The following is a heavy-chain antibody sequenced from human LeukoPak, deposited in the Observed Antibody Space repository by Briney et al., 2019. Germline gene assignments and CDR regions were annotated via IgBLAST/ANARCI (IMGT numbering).Heavy chain of an antibody. J-gene: IGHJ6*02. CDR2: ISSSSSYI. CDR3: AKGYYYDSSGYPLYYGMDV. D-gene: IGHD3-22*01. CDR1: GFTFSSYS. Sequence: GGSLRLSCAASGFTFSSYSMNWVRQAPGERLEWVSSISSSSSYIYYADSVKGRFTISRDNSKNTLYLQMNSLRAEDTAVYSCAKGYYYDSSGYPLYYGMDVWGQGTTVTVSS. V-gene: IGHV3-21*04.